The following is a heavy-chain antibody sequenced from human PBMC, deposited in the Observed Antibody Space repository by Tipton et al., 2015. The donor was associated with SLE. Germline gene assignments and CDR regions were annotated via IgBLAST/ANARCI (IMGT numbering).Heavy chain of an antibody. J-gene: IGHJ6*02. V-gene: IGHV4-34*01. CDR1: GGSFSGYY. Sequence: LRLSCAVYGGSFSGYYWSWIRQPPGKGLEWIGEINHSGSTNYNPPLKSRVTISVDTSKNQFSLKLNSVTAADTAVYYCARGVIAVAGPYYYYYYGMDVWGQGTTVTFSS. CDR3: ARGVIAVAGPYYYYYYGMDV. D-gene: IGHD6-19*01. CDR2: INHSGST.